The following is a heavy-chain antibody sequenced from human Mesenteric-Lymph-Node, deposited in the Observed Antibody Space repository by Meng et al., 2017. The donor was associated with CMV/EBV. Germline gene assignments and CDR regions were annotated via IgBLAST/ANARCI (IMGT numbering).Heavy chain of an antibody. Sequence: GGPLRLSCAASGFTLRDNYMSWIRQAPGKGLEWVSYISRSGTTIYYADSVKGRFTISRDNVKNSLYLQMNSLRAEDTAVFYCARGTPYQILYSDAFDIWGQGTMVTVSS. CDR2: ISRSGTTI. J-gene: IGHJ3*02. CDR1: GFTLRDNY. D-gene: IGHD2-2*02. CDR3: ARGTPYQILYSDAFDI. V-gene: IGHV3-11*01.